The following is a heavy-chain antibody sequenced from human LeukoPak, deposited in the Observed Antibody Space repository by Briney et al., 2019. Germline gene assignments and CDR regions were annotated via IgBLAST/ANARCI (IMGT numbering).Heavy chain of an antibody. CDR2: IYSSGST. CDR1: GVSISSYF. V-gene: IGHV4-4*07. J-gene: IGHJ4*02. D-gene: IGHD6-19*01. CDR3: ARAGSSGGLCDY. Sequence: SETPSLTCTVSGVSISSYFWSWVRQPAGKGLEWIGRIYSSGSTKYNPSLQSRVTMSLDTSKKQLSLNLGSVTAADTAVYYCARAGSSGGLCDYWGQGILVTVSS.